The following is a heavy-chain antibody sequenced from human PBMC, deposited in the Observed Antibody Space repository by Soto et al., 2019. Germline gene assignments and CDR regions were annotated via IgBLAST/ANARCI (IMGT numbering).Heavy chain of an antibody. Sequence: VQLVQSGTEVKEPGSSVKLSCKASGSTFNRYTISWVRQAPGQGLEWMGGIIPIFGTANYAQKFQGRVAIIEDESTSAAYMELRSLRSEDTAVYYCALWGFRDGNNSKYNYSGMDVWGQGTTVTVSS. J-gene: IGHJ6*02. V-gene: IGHV1-69*01. CDR3: ALWGFRDGNNSKYNYSGMDV. CDR1: GSTFNRYT. CDR2: IIPIFGTA. D-gene: IGHD1-1*01.